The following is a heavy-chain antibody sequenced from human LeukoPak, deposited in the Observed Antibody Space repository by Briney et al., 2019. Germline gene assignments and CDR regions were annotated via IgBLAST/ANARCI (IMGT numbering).Heavy chain of an antibody. CDR1: GGTFSSYA. D-gene: IGHD1-1*01. J-gene: IGHJ4*02. Sequence: SVKVSCKASGGTFSSYAISWVRQAPGQGLEWMGGIIPIFGTANYAQKFQGRVTITADKSTSTAYMELSNLRSEDTAVYYCARVFSGGTNSAGYWGQGTLVTVSS. CDR3: ARVFSGGTNSAGY. CDR2: IIPIFGTA. V-gene: IGHV1-69*06.